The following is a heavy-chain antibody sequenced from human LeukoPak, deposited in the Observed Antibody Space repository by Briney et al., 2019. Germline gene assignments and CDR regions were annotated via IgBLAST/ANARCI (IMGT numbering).Heavy chain of an antibody. CDR2: IKSKTYDGTT. J-gene: IGHJ6*03. V-gene: IGHV3-15*01. CDR3: TTGYSNYLRYYYYFYMDV. Sequence: GSLRLSCAASGFTFNKAWMSWVRQAPGKGLEWVGRIKSKTYDGTTDYAAPVKGRFTISRDDLKETLYLQMNSLKTEDTAVYYCTTGYSNYLRYYYYFYMDVWGKGTTVTVSS. CDR1: GFTFNKAW. D-gene: IGHD4-11*01.